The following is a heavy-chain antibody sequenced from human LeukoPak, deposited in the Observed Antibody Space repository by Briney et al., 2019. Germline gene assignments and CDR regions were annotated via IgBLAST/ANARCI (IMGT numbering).Heavy chain of an antibody. J-gene: IGHJ6*03. CDR2: IIPIFGTA. V-gene: IGHV1-69*05. CDR3: ARGGWNKGLYYYYYYYMDV. D-gene: IGHD3-16*02. CDR1: GSTFSSYA. Sequence: SVKVSCKASGSTFSSYAISWVRQAPGQGLEWMGGIIPIFGTANYAQKFQGRVTITTDESTSTAYMELSSLRSEDTAVYYCARGGWNKGLYYYYYYYMDVWGKGTTVTVSS.